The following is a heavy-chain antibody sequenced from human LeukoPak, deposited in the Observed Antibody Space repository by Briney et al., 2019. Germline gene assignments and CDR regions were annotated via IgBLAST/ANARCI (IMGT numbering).Heavy chain of an antibody. V-gene: IGHV3-23*01. CDR3: AKDRDTPMISYYFDY. Sequence: PGGSLRLSCAASGFTFSRYAMSWVRQAPGKGLEWVSAISGSSGSAYYADSVKGRFTISRDYSKNILYLQMNSLRAEDTALYYCAKDRDTPMISYYFDYWGQGTPVTVSS. CDR2: ISGSSGSA. D-gene: IGHD5-18*01. J-gene: IGHJ4*02. CDR1: GFTFSRYA.